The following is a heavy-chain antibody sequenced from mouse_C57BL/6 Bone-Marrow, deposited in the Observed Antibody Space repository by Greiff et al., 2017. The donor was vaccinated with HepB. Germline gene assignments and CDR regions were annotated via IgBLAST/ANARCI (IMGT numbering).Heavy chain of an antibody. CDR3: AANWDFGY. J-gene: IGHJ2*01. V-gene: IGHV3-6*01. CDR2: ISYDGSN. Sequence: EVKLQESGPGLVKPSQSLSLTCSVTGYSITSGYYWNWIRQFPGNKLEWMGYISYDGSNNYNPSLKNRISITRDTSKNQFFLKLNSVTTEDTATYYCAANWDFGYWGQGTTLTVSS. CDR1: GYSITSGYY. D-gene: IGHD4-1*01.